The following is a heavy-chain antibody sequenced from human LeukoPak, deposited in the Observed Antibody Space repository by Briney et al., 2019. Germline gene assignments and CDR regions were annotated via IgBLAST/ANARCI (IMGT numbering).Heavy chain of an antibody. D-gene: IGHD1-14*01. CDR2: IKDDGSEK. CDR3: ARARIDY. J-gene: IGHJ4*02. V-gene: IGHV3-7*04. Sequence: PGGSLRLSCVGSGFTFSSYWMTWVRQAPGKGLEWVGNIKDDGSEKYSVGSVKGRFTISRDNAKNLLYLQMSSLRAEDTAVYYCARARIDYWGQGTLVTVSS. CDR1: GFTFSSYW.